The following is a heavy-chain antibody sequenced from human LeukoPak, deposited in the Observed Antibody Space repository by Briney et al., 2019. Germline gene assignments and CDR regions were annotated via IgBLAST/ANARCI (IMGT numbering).Heavy chain of an antibody. V-gene: IGHV1-2*04. Sequence: ASVKVSCKASGYTFTGYYMHWVRQAPGQGLEWMGWINPNSGGTNYAQKFQGWVTMTRDTSISTAYVELSRLRSDDTAVYYCARGCGGDCPLGGDYWGQGTLVTVSS. CDR2: INPNSGGT. CDR1: GYTFTGYY. D-gene: IGHD2-21*02. CDR3: ARGCGGDCPLGGDY. J-gene: IGHJ4*02.